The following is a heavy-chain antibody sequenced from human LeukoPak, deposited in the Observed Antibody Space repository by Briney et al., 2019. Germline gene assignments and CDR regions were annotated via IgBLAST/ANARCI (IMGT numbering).Heavy chain of an antibody. Sequence: ASVKVSCKASGYTFTNYYIHWVRQAPGQGLEWMGIINPSGGGTSYAQKFQGRLTMTRDTPTSTVYMELTSLRSEDKAVYYCARDSSSSSLADPWGQGTLVTVSS. CDR3: ARDSSSSSLADP. D-gene: IGHD2-2*01. J-gene: IGHJ5*02. CDR1: GYTFTNYY. V-gene: IGHV1-46*01. CDR2: INPSGGGT.